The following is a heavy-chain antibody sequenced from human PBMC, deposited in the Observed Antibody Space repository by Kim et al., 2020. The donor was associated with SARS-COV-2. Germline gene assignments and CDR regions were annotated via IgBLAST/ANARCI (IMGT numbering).Heavy chain of an antibody. J-gene: IGHJ4*02. CDR1: GFTFGAYG. D-gene: IGHD3-16*01. CDR3: ASRGGY. Sequence: GGSLRLSCAASGFTFGAYGMHWVRQAPGKGLEWVSGIKGDSGRKGYADSVKGRFSISRDNAKNSLYLQMNSLRSEDTAVYYCASRGGYWGQVLLGNVSA. V-gene: IGHV3-9*01. CDR2: IKGDSGRK.